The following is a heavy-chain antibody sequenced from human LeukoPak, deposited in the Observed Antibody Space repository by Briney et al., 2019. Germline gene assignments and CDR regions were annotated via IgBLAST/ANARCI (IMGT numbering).Heavy chain of an antibody. CDR3: ARAWGSGWYDLDYYYYGMDV. V-gene: IGHV1-2*02. CDR2: INPNSGDT. D-gene: IGHD6-19*01. CDR1: GYTFTAYY. J-gene: IGHJ6*02. Sequence: ASVKVSCKASGYTFTAYYIHWVRQAPGQGLEWMAFINPNSGDTYSAPEFQGRVTMTRDTSISPASMELAWLSSDDTAVYYCARAWGSGWYDLDYYYYGMDVWGQGTTVTVSS.